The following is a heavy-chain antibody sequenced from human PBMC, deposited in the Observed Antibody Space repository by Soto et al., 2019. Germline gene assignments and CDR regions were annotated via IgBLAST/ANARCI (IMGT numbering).Heavy chain of an antibody. CDR1: GGSIGSYY. V-gene: IGHV4-4*07. CDR2: IFISGST. J-gene: IGHJ4*02. D-gene: IGHD4-17*01. Sequence: QVQLQESGPGLVKPSETLSLTCTVSGGSIGSYYWIWIRQSAGKGLEWIGRIFISGSTNYNPSLESRVTMSVDTSKNQFSLKLSSVTDADTAVYYCASALLVYGDYYFDNWGQGTLVTVYS. CDR3: ASALLVYGDYYFDN.